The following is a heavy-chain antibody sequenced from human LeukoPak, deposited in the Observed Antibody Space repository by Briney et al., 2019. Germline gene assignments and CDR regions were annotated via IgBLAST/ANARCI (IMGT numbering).Heavy chain of an antibody. D-gene: IGHD2-21*01. J-gene: IGHJ4*02. CDR2: IYHSGST. V-gene: IGHV4-30-2*01. CDR1: AGSISSGGYS. CDR3: ARDNVAYCGGDCYDY. Sequence: SQTLSLTCAVSAGSISSGGYSWSWIRQPPGKGLEWIGYIYHSGSTYYNPSLKSRVTISVDRSKNQFSLKLSSVTAADTAVYYCARDNVAYCGGDCYDYWGQGTLVTVSS.